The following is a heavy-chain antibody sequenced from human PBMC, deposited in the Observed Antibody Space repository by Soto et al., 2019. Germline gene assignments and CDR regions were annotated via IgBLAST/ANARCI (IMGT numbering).Heavy chain of an antibody. CDR1: GGSISSGGYY. CDR3: ARGSFSSSSSWFDP. Sequence: SETLALTCTVSGGSISSGGYYWSWLRQHPGKGLEWIGYIYYSGRTYYNPSLHSRVSIAVDTTENQSSLKLTSVTAADTSVYYCARGSFSSSSSWFDPWGRGTLVTVSS. V-gene: IGHV4-31*03. D-gene: IGHD6-6*01. CDR2: IYYSGRT. J-gene: IGHJ5*02.